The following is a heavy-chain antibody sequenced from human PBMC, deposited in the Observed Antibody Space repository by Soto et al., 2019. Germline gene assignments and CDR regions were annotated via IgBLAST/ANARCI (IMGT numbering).Heavy chain of an antibody. D-gene: IGHD4-4*01. CDR3: ARPLWRNDYNWGYFDL. Sequence: QVQLVESGGGVVQPGRSLSLSCAASGFTFSSYAMHWVRQAPGKGLEWVAVISYDGSNKYYADSVKGRFTISRDNSKNXLHLQMNSLRAEDTAVYYCARPLWRNDYNWGYFDLWGRGTLVTVAS. CDR2: ISYDGSNK. V-gene: IGHV3-30-3*01. J-gene: IGHJ2*01. CDR1: GFTFSSYA.